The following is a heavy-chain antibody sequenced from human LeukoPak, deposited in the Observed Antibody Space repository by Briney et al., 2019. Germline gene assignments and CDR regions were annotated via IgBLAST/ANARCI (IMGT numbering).Heavy chain of an antibody. D-gene: IGHD3-10*01. Sequence: SETLSLTCAVYGGSFSGYYWSWIRQPPGKGLEWIGEINHSGSTNYNPSLKSRVTISVDTSKNQFSLKLSSVTAADTAVYYCARRSLVRGVVIGAWGQGTLVTVSS. CDR1: GGSFSGYY. J-gene: IGHJ5*02. CDR2: INHSGST. V-gene: IGHV4-34*01. CDR3: ARRSLVRGVVIGA.